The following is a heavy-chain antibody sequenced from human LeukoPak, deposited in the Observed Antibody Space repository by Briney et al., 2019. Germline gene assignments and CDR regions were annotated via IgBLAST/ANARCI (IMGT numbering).Heavy chain of an antibody. CDR3: ARTYYGDSPPDY. D-gene: IGHD4-17*01. J-gene: IGHJ4*02. CDR1: GFTFSSYR. Sequence: PGGSLRLSCAASGFTFSSYRMNWVRQAPGKGLEWVSSISSSSSYIYYADSVKGRFTISRDNAKNSLYLQMNSLRAEDTALYHCARTYYGDSPPDYWGQGTLVTVSS. CDR2: ISSSSSYI. V-gene: IGHV3-21*04.